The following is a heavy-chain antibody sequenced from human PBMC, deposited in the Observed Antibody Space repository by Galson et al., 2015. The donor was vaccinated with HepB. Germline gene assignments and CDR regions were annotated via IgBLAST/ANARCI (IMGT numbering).Heavy chain of an antibody. CDR2: ISGTGGST. D-gene: IGHD3-22*01. CDR1: GFTFSSYA. CDR3: AKGIGRPTYYYDPYGMDV. V-gene: IGHV3-23*01. J-gene: IGHJ6*02. Sequence: SLRLSCAASGFTFSSYAMSWVRQAPGKGLEWVSAISGTGGSTYYADSVKGRFTISRDNSKNTLYLQMNCLRAEDTAVYYCAKGIGRPTYYYDPYGMDVWGQGTTVTVSS.